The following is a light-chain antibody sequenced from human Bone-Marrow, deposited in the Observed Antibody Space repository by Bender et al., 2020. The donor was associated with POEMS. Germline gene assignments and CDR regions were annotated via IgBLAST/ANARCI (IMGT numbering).Light chain of an antibody. J-gene: IGLJ3*02. V-gene: IGLV2-23*01. Sequence: QSALTQPASVSGSPGQSITISCSGTSSDVGSYNLVSWCQQHPGNAPKLIIFESTKRPSGVSNRFSGSRSGNTASLRISGLQAEDEADYYCCSYAGSSTWVFGGGTKLTVL. CDR2: EST. CDR3: CSYAGSSTWV. CDR1: SSDVGSYNL.